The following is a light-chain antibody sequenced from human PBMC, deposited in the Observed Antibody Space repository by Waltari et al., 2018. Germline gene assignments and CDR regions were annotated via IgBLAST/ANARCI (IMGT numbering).Light chain of an antibody. Sequence: QSVLTQPPSVSGAPGQTVTISCTGTRSNIGAAFDVHWYQQLPGAAPKFLIYASTNRPSGVPDRFSGSRSGLSASLAITGLQPEEEADYYCQAYDTSLSGPYVFGGGTRVTVL. CDR1: RSNIGAAFD. CDR3: QAYDTSLSGPYV. CDR2: AST. V-gene: IGLV1-40*01. J-gene: IGLJ1*01.